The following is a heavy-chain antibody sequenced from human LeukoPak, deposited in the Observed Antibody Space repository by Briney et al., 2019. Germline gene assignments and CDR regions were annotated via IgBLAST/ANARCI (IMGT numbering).Heavy chain of an antibody. CDR2: INYSGST. V-gene: IGHV4-34*01. J-gene: IGHJ4*02. D-gene: IGHD3-3*01. Sequence: SETLSLTCAVYGGSFSGYYWSWIRQPPGEGLEWIGEINYSGSTNYNPSLKSRVAISVDTSKNQFSLKLSSVTAADTAVYYCARGDFDESDYWGQGTLVTVSS. CDR3: ARGDFDESDY. CDR1: GGSFSGYY.